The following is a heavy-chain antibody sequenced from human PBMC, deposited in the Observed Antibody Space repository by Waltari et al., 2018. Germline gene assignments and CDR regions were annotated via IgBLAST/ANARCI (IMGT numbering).Heavy chain of an antibody. V-gene: IGHV3-33*01. D-gene: IGHD3-10*01. CDR2: IWYDGTNK. J-gene: IGHJ6*02. Sequence: QVQLVESGGGVVPPGRSLRLSCAASGFTFSSYGMHWVRQAPGKGLEWVAVIWYDGTNKYYADSVKGRFTISRDNSKNTLYLQMNSLRAEDTAVYYCARSGNNYHYYGMDVWGQGTTVTVSS. CDR3: ARSGNNYHYYGMDV. CDR1: GFTFSSYG.